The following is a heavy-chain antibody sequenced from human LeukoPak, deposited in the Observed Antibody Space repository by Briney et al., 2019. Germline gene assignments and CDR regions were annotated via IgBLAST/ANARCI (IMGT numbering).Heavy chain of an antibody. J-gene: IGHJ4*02. CDR3: ARMTKSSRGWYGGAWTFDY. CDR1: AGSFSGYY. CDR2: INHSGST. V-gene: IGHV4-34*01. D-gene: IGHD6-19*01. Sequence: SETLSLTCAVYAGSFSGYYWSWIRQPPGKGLEWIGEINHSGSTNYNPSLKSRVTISVDTTKNQFSLKLSSVTAVDTAAYFCARMTKSSRGWYGGAWTFDYWGQGTLVTVSS.